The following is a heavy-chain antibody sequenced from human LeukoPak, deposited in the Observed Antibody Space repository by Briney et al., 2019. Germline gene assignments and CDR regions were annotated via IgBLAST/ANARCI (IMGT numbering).Heavy chain of an antibody. D-gene: IGHD4-17*01. Sequence: GGSLRLSCAASGFTFSSYAMHWVRQAPGKGLEYVSAISSNGGSTYYANSVKGRFTISRDNSKNTLYLQMGSLRAEDMAVYYCAREMTTVTTLEYWGQGTLVTVSS. J-gene: IGHJ4*02. CDR1: GFTFSSYA. CDR2: ISSNGGST. CDR3: AREMTTVTTLEY. V-gene: IGHV3-64*01.